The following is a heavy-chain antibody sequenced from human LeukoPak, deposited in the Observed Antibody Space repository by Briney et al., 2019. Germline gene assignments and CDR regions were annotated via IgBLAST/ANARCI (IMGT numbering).Heavy chain of an antibody. J-gene: IGHJ4*02. Sequence: GASVKVFCKASGYTFTAYNIHWVRQAPGQGLEWMGWINPNSGGTNYAQKFQGRVTMTRDTSISTVYMELSRLRSDDTAVYYCARDGRDGYNLVHYWGQGTLVTVSS. D-gene: IGHD5-24*01. CDR3: ARDGRDGYNLVHY. CDR1: GYTFTAYN. V-gene: IGHV1-2*02. CDR2: INPNSGGT.